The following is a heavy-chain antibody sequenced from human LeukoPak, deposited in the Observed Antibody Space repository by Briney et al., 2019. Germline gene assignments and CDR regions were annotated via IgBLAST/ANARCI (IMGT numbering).Heavy chain of an antibody. V-gene: IGHV1-46*01. Sequence: ASVKVSCKASGYTFTSYYMHWVRQAPGQGLEWVGIINPSGGSTSYAQKFQGRVTMTTGTSTSTAYMELRSLRSDDTAVYYCARFFNKPAAAGTQYFQHWGQGTLVTVSS. D-gene: IGHD6-13*01. CDR2: INPSGGST. J-gene: IGHJ1*01. CDR3: ARFFNKPAAAGTQYFQH. CDR1: GYTFTSYY.